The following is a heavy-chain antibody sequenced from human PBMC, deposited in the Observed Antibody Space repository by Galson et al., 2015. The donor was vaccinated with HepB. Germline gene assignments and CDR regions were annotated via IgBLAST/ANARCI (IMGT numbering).Heavy chain of an antibody. D-gene: IGHD3-22*01. Sequence: SVKVSCKASGGTFSSYAISWVRQAPGQGLEWMGRIIPILGIANYAQKFQGRVTITADRSTSTAYMELSSLRSEDTAVYYCARDWSPTSPYYYDSSGYAFDYWGQGTLVTVSS. CDR1: GGTFSSYA. CDR2: IIPILGIA. CDR3: ARDWSPTSPYYYDSSGYAFDY. J-gene: IGHJ4*02. V-gene: IGHV1-69*04.